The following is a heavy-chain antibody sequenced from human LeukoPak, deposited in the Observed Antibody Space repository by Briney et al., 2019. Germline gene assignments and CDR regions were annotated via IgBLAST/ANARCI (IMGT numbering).Heavy chain of an antibody. J-gene: IGHJ4*02. V-gene: IGHV3-30*04. CDR1: GFTFSSYA. CDR2: ISYDGSNK. D-gene: IGHD3-10*01. Sequence: PRGSLRLSCATSGFTFSSYAMHWVRQAPGKGLEWVAVISYDGSNKYYADSVKGRFTISRDNSKNTLYLQMNSLRAEDTAVYYCARGNSVVRGVIGDYWGQGTLVTVSS. CDR3: ARGNSVVRGVIGDY.